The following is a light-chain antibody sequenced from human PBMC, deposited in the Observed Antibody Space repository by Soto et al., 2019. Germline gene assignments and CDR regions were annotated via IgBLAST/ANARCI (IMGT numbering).Light chain of an antibody. Sequence: QSVLTQPASVSGSPGQSITISCTGTSSDIGSVNYVSWYQQHPGKAPKVMIYEVSNRPSGVSNRFSGSKSGNTASLTISGLQAEDEADYYCCSYVGATTYVFGSGTKLTVL. V-gene: IGLV2-14*01. CDR2: EVS. CDR1: SSDIGSVNY. J-gene: IGLJ1*01. CDR3: CSYVGATTYV.